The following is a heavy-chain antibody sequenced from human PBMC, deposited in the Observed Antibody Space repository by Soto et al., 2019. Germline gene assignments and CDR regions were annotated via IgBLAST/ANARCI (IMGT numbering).Heavy chain of an antibody. J-gene: IGHJ4*02. CDR3: AKDTRLALDY. Sequence: QVQLVESGGGVVQPGRSLRLSCAASGFTFSSYGMHWVRQAPGKGLEWVAVILYDGSNKYYADSVKGRFTISRDNSKNTLYLQMNSLRAEDTAVYYCAKDTRLALDYWGQGTLVTVSS. CDR1: GFTFSSYG. CDR2: ILYDGSNK. V-gene: IGHV3-30*18. D-gene: IGHD3-22*01.